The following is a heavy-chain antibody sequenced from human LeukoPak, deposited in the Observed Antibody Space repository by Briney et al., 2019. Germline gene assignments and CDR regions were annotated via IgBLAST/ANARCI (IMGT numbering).Heavy chain of an antibody. Sequence: SVKVSCKASGYTFTSYDINWVRQATGQGLEWMGWMNPNSGNTGYAQKFQGRVTMTRNTSISTAYMELSSLRSEDTAVYYCARKLRIAAAGSPWGQGTLVTVSS. J-gene: IGHJ5*02. CDR3: ARKLRIAAAGSP. D-gene: IGHD6-13*01. V-gene: IGHV1-8*01. CDR2: MNPNSGNT. CDR1: GYTFTSYD.